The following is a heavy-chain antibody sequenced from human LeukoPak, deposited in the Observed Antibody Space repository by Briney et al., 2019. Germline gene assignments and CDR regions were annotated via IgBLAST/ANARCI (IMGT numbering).Heavy chain of an antibody. CDR3: ARSTYGGYDYFDY. J-gene: IGHJ4*02. Sequence: GGSLRLSCAASGFTFSNYWMTWVRQAPGKGLEWVANIKQDGSEKYYVDSVKGRFTTSRDNAKNSLYLQMNSLRAEDTAVYYCARSTYGGYDYFDYWGQGTLVTVSS. D-gene: IGHD5-12*01. CDR2: IKQDGSEK. CDR1: GFTFSNYW. V-gene: IGHV3-7*04.